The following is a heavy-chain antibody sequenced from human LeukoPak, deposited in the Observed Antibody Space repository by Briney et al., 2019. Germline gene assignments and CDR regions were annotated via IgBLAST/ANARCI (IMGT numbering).Heavy chain of an antibody. CDR3: AKEELGYCSSTSCYAAYYYYYYMDV. D-gene: IGHD2-2*01. Sequence: GGSLRLSCAASGFTFSSYAMSWVRQAPGKGLEWVSAISGSGGSTYYADSVKGRFTISRDNSKNTLYLQMNSLRAEDTAVYYCAKEELGYCSSTSCYAAYYYYYYMDVWGKGTTVTVSS. V-gene: IGHV3-23*01. J-gene: IGHJ6*03. CDR1: GFTFSSYA. CDR2: ISGSGGST.